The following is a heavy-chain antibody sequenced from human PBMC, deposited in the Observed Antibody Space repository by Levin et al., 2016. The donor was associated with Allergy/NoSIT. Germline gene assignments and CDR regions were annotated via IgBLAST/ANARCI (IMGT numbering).Heavy chain of an antibody. CDR2: ISGSGGST. CDR3: AKDLLPEDV. J-gene: IGHJ6*02. Sequence: WIRQPPGKGLEWVSAISGSGGSTYYADSVKGRFTISRDNSKNTLYLQMNSLRAEDTAVYYCAKDLLPEDVWGQGTTVTVSS. V-gene: IGHV3-23*01. D-gene: IGHD2-15*01.